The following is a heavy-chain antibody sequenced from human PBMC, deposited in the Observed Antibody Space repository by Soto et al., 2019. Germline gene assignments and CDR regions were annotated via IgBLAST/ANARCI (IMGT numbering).Heavy chain of an antibody. Sequence: QVQLQQWGAGLLKPSETLSLTCAVYGGSFSGYYWSWIRQPPGKGLEWIGEINHSGSTNYNPSLKRRVTISVDTSKNQFSLKLSSVTAADTAVYYCARGPRTLGYCSSTSCYAVGYFQHWGQGTLVTVSS. V-gene: IGHV4-34*01. CDR3: ARGPRTLGYCSSTSCYAVGYFQH. CDR2: INHSGST. J-gene: IGHJ1*01. D-gene: IGHD2-2*01. CDR1: GGSFSGYY.